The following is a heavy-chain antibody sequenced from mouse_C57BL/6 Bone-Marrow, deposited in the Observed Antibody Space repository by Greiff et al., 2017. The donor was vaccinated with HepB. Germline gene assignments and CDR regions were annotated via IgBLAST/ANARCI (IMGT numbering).Heavy chain of an antibody. J-gene: IGHJ2*01. Sequence: VKVVESGPELVKPGASVKLSCKASGYTFTSYDINWVKQRPGQGLEWIGWIYPRDGSTKYNEKFKGKATLTVDTSSSTAYMELHSLTSEDAAVYFCAKERDNYDSDYWGQGTTLTVSS. CDR1: GYTFTSYD. CDR3: AKERDNYDSDY. D-gene: IGHD2-12*01. CDR2: IYPRDGST. V-gene: IGHV1-85*01.